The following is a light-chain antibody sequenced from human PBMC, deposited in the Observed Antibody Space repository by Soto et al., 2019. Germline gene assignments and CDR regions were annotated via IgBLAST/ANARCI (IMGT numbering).Light chain of an antibody. CDR2: DAS. V-gene: IGKV3-11*01. J-gene: IGKJ4*01. CDR1: QSAGN. CDR3: QQHDSWIRT. Sequence: EIMLTQSPATLSLFPGERATLSCRASQSAGNLAWYQQKPGQPPRLLIYDASNRATGVPARFSGSGSGTEFAITISSLEPEDFAVYYWQQHDSWIRTFGGGTKVEI.